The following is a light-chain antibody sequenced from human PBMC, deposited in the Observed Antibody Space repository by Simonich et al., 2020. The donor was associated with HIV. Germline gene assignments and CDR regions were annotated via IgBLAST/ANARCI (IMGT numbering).Light chain of an antibody. CDR3: QQYNNWPLI. V-gene: IGKV3-15*01. CDR2: DTS. J-gene: IGKJ2*01. CDR1: QSVSSS. Sequence: ELLLTQSPATLSLSQGEKATHSCRASQSVSSSLALYQPKPGQAPRLLIYDTSTRATGVPARFSGSGFGTEFTLTISSMQSEDIVVYYCQQYNNWPLIFGQGTKLEIK.